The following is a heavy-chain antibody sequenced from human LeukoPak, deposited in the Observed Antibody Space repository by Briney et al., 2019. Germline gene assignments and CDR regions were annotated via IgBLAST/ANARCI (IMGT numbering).Heavy chain of an antibody. CDR2: ISSSDSTI. CDR3: ARDEYGDYAY. D-gene: IGHD4-17*01. Sequence: GGSLRLSCAASGFTFSSYEMNWVRQAPGKGLEWVSYISSSDSTIYYADSVKGRFTISRDNAKNSLYLQMNSLRAEDTAVYYCARDEYGDYAYWGQGTLVTVSS. CDR1: GFTFSSYE. V-gene: IGHV3-48*03. J-gene: IGHJ4*02.